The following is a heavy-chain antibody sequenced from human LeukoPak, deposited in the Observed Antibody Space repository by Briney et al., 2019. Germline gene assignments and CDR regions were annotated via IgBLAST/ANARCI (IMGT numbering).Heavy chain of an antibody. D-gene: IGHD2-21*01. CDR2: VRVNGRST. J-gene: IGHJ4*02. CDR3: AKPGEASNYYSDY. CDR1: GFTFSTYD. Sequence: GGSLRLSCTASGFTFSTYDMSWVRQAPGKGLEWVSTVRVNGRSTYYADSVKGRFTISRDNSKNTLYLQMNSLRAEDTALYYCAKPGEASNYYSDYWGQGALVTVSS. V-gene: IGHV3-23*01.